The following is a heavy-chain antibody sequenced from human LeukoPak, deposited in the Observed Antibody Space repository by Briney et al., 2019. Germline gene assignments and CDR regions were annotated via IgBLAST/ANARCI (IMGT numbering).Heavy chain of an antibody. CDR1: GGSFSGYY. Sequence: PSETLSLTCAVYGGSFSGYYWSWIRQPPGKGLEWIGEINHSGSTNYNPSLKSRVTISVDTSENQFSLKLSSVTAADTAVYYCARGKQWLRYWGQGTLVTVSS. V-gene: IGHV4-34*01. CDR2: INHSGST. CDR3: ARGKQWLRY. D-gene: IGHD6-19*01. J-gene: IGHJ4*02.